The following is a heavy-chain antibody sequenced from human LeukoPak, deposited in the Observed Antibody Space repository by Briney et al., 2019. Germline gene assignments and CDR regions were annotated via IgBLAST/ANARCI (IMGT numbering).Heavy chain of an antibody. Sequence: GASVKVSCKASGYTFSIYSIAWVRQAPGQGLEWMGWISAYNGNTNYAQKFQGRVTMTTDTSTSTAYMELRSLRSDDTAVYYCARAGYSYGYSGYFDYWGQGTLVTVSS. CDR2: ISAYNGNT. J-gene: IGHJ4*02. CDR1: GYTFSIYS. V-gene: IGHV1-18*01. D-gene: IGHD5-18*01. CDR3: ARAGYSYGYSGYFDY.